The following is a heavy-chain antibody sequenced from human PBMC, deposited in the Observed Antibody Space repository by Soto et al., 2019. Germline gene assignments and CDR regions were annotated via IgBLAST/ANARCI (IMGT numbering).Heavy chain of an antibody. CDR3: ARDGLFLNCSPPQALDMDF. CDR1: GVTFGSYA. J-gene: IGHJ6*04. Sequence: GGSPRLSCAAPGVTFGSYAMNWVRQAPGKGLEWVAVISYDGSNKYYADSVKGRFTLSRDNSKNTLYLQMNSLRAEDTAVYYCARDGLFLNCSPPQALDMDFLGDAITITVPP. V-gene: IGHV3-30-3*01. D-gene: IGHD3-3*01. CDR2: ISYDGSNK.